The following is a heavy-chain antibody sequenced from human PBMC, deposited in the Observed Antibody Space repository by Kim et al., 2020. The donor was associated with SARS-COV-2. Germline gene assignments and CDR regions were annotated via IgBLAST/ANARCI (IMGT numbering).Heavy chain of an antibody. V-gene: IGHV3-33*05. Sequence: GGSLRLSCAASGFTFSSYGMHWVRQAPGKGLEWVAVISYDGSNKYYADSVKGRFTISRDNSKNTLYLQMNSLRAEDTAVYYCARDEWELPRRVNLDIWG. CDR1: GFTFSSYG. CDR3: ARDEWELPRRVNLDI. J-gene: IGHJ3*02. CDR2: ISYDGSNK. D-gene: IGHD1-26*01.